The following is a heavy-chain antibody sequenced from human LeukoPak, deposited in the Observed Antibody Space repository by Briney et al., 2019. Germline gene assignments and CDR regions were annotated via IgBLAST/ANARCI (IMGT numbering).Heavy chain of an antibody. CDR1: GGSISSYY. CDR2: VYYSGST. CDR3: ARSWAYGPWVY. V-gene: IGHV4-59*01. D-gene: IGHD4-17*01. Sequence: SETLSLTCTVSGGSISSYYWSWIRQTPGKGLEWIGYVYYSGSTNYNPSLKSRVTISVDTSKNQFSLKLRSVTAADTAVYYCARSWAYGPWVYWGQGTLVTVSS. J-gene: IGHJ4*02.